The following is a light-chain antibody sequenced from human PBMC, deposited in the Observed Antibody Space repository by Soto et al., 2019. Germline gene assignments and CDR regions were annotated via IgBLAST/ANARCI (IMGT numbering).Light chain of an antibody. J-gene: IGLJ7*01. CDR1: SSDVGAYNF. V-gene: IGLV2-14*03. Sequence: QSVLTQPASASGSPGQSITISCTGTSSDVGAYNFVSWYQQHPGKVPKLMIFDVSNRPSGVSDRFSGSKSGNTASLTISGLQAEDEGDYYCSLYTGSSTHVFGSGTQLTVL. CDR2: DVS. CDR3: SLYTGSSTHV.